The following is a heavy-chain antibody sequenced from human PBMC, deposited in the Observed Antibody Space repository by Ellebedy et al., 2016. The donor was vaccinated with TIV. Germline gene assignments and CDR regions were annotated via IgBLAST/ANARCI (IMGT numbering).Heavy chain of an antibody. J-gene: IGHJ4*02. CDR1: GFTFSSYW. CDR3: VRLGDKKAWNGDY. Sequence: GESLKISCAASGFTFSSYWMSWVRQAPGKGLEWVAVISYDGSKEYYADSVKGRFTISRDNSKNTLYLQMNSLRAEDTAVYYCVRLGDKKAWNGDYWGQGTLVTVSS. CDR2: ISYDGSKE. D-gene: IGHD1-1*01. V-gene: IGHV3-30*03.